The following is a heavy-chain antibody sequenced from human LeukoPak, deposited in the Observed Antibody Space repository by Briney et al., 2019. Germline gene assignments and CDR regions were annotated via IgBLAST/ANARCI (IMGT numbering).Heavy chain of an antibody. D-gene: IGHD3-22*01. CDR3: AGGASRTDYYFYSSGYGPDAFVI. J-gene: IGHJ3*02. V-gene: IGHV4-59*01. CDR1: LGSTRIYY. Sequence: SETLSLTCTLSLGSTRIYYGCCIRHPPEGGQERIGHLYYGLSTNYNPSRKSRITISVDTSKNQFSLKLSSLTDADTAVYDCAGGASRTDYYFYSSGYGPDAFVILG. CDR2: LYYGLST.